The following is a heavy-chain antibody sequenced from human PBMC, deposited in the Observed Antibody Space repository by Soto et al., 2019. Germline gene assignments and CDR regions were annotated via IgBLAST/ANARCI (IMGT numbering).Heavy chain of an antibody. CDR2: INHSGST. V-gene: IGHV4-34*01. D-gene: IGHD2-8*02. CDR3: ARGKVVYAILGYYYYGMDV. Sequence: SETLSLTCAVYGGSFSGYYWSWIRQPPGKGLEWIGEINHSGSTNYNPSLKSRVTISVDTSKNQFSLKLSSVTAADTAVYYCARGKVVYAILGYYYYGMDVWGQGTTVTVSS. J-gene: IGHJ6*02. CDR1: GGSFSGYY.